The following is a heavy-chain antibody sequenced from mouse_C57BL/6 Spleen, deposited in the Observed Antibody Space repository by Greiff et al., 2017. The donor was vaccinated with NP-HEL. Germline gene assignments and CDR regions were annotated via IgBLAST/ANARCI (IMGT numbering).Heavy chain of an antibody. D-gene: IGHD1-1*01. V-gene: IGHV1-81*01. CDR3: ARRIYGSSYEGYCDY. CDR1: GYTFTSYG. Sequence: QVQLQQSGAELARPGASVKLSCKASGYTFTSYGISWVKQRTGQGLEWIGEIYPRSGNTYYNEKFKGKATLTADKSSSTAYMELRSLTSEDSAVYFCARRIYGSSYEGYCDYWGQGTTLTVSS. CDR2: IYPRSGNT. J-gene: IGHJ2*01.